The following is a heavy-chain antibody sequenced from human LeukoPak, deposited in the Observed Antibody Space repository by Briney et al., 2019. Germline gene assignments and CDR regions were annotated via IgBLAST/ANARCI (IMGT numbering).Heavy chain of an antibody. V-gene: IGHV1-8*02. D-gene: IGHD3-22*01. CDR1: GYTITNNY. J-gene: IGHJ3*02. CDR2: MNPNSGNT. CDR3: ARPYDSSGYYYDDAFDI. Sequence: GASVKVSCKASGYTITNNYMHWVRQATGQGLEWMGWMNPNSGNTGYAQKFQGRVTMTRNTSISTAYMELSSLRSEDTAVYYCARPYDSSGYYYDDAFDIWGQGTMVTVSS.